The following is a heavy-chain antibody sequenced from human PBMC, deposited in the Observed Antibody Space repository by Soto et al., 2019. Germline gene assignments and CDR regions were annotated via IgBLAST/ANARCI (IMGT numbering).Heavy chain of an antibody. CDR2: IWDDGSNK. J-gene: IGHJ6*04. CDR3: AKNHGEVGAINYYYYYRMDV. V-gene: IGHV3-33*06. CDR1: GFTFSSYG. D-gene: IGHD1-26*01. Sequence: QVQLVESGGGVVQPGRSLRLSCAASGFTFSSYGMHWVRQAPGKGLEWVAVIWDDGSNKYYADSVKGRFTISRDNSKKTLYLQMNRRRDEDTAVYYCAKNHGEVGAINYYYYYRMDVWGKGTTVTVSS.